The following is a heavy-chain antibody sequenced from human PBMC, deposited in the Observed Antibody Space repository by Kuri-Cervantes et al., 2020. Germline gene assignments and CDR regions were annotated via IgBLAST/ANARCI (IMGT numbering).Heavy chain of an antibody. CDR2: ISYDGSNK. J-gene: IGHJ4*02. CDR3: ARGAKPIDY. Sequence: GESLKISCAASGFTFSSYAMHWVRQAPGKGLEWVAVISYDGSNKYYADSVKGRFTISRDNSKYTLYLQMNSLRAEDTDVYYCARGAKPIDYWGQVTLVTVSS. D-gene: IGHD4/OR15-4a*01. V-gene: IGHV3-30*07. CDR1: GFTFSSYA.